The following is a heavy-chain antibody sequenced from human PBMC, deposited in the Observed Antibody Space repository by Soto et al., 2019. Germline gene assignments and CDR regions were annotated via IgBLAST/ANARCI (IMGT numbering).Heavy chain of an antibody. J-gene: IGHJ6*02. CDR1: GFTFSSYS. CDR2: ISSSSSYI. CDR3: ARGHSYPSNKVATNNYYYYGMDV. D-gene: IGHD5-12*01. V-gene: IGHV3-21*01. Sequence: EVQLVESGGGLVKPGGSLRLSCAASGFTFSSYSMNWVRQAPGKGLEWVSSISSSSSYIYYADSVKGRFTISRDNAKNSXXLXMXSLRAEDTAVYYCARGHSYPSNKVATNNYYYYGMDVWGQGTTVTVSS.